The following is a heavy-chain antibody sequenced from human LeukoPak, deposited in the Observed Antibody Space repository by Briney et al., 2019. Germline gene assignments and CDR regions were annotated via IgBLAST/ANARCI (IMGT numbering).Heavy chain of an antibody. CDR1: GFTFTTSS. Sequence: GGSLRLSCAASGFTFTTSSMSWVRQAPGKGLEWVSAINGGGGTTYYADSVRGRFAISRDNSKNTLYLQMNSLRAEDTAVYYCAKDRITQNYYGMDVWGQGTTVTVSS. V-gene: IGHV3-23*01. CDR2: INGGGGTT. J-gene: IGHJ6*02. CDR3: AKDRITQNYYGMDV. D-gene: IGHD3-10*01.